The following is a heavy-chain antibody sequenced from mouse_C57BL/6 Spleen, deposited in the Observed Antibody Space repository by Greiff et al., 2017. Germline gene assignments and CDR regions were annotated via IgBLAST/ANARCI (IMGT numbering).Heavy chain of an antibody. D-gene: IGHD1-1*01. Sequence: LVESGPELVKPGAPVKISCKASGYAFSSSWMNWVKQRPGKGLEWIGRIYPGDGDTNYNGKFKGKATLTADKSSSTAYMQLSSLTSEDSAVYFCAREEEYYGSSYFAYWGQGTLVTVSA. J-gene: IGHJ3*01. CDR3: AREEEYYGSSYFAY. CDR2: IYPGDGDT. V-gene: IGHV1-82*01. CDR1: GYAFSSSW.